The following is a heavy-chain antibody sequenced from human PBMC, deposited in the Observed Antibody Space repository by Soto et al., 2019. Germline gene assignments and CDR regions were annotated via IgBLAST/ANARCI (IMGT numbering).Heavy chain of an antibody. CDR2: ISSSGSTI. CDR3: ARTYCSGGSCYSGIQVDFDY. J-gene: IGHJ4*02. Sequence: GGSLRLSCAASGFTFSDYYMSWIRQAPGKGLEWVSYISSSGSTIYYADSVKGRFTISRDNAKNSLYLQMNSLRAEDTAVYYCARTYCSGGSCYSGIQVDFDYWGQGTLVTVSS. V-gene: IGHV3-11*01. CDR1: GFTFSDYY. D-gene: IGHD2-15*01.